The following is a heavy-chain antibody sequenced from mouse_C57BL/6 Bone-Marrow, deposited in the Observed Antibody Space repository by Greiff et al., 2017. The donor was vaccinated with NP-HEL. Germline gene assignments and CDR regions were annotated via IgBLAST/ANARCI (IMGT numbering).Heavy chain of an antibody. J-gene: IGHJ2*01. Sequence: EVNVVESGGGLVKPGGSLKLSCAASGFTFSSYAMSWVRQTPEKRLEWVATISDGGSYTYYPDNVKGRFTISRDNAKNNLYLQMSHLKSEDTAMYYCARDPYYYYWGQGTTLTVSS. V-gene: IGHV5-4*01. CDR3: ARDPYYYY. CDR1: GFTFSSYA. CDR2: ISDGGSYT. D-gene: IGHD2-10*01.